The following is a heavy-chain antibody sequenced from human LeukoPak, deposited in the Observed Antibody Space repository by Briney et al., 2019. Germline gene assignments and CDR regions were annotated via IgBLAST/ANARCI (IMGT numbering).Heavy chain of an antibody. V-gene: IGHV4-34*01. CDR1: GGSFSGYY. Sequence: NSSETLSLTCAVYGGSFSGYYWSWLRQPPGKGLEWIGEINHSGSTNYNPSLKSRVTISVDTSKNQFSLKLSSVTAADTAVYYCARVGVVVPAAIAWGQGTLVTVSS. CDR2: INHSGST. CDR3: ARVGVVVPAAIA. D-gene: IGHD2-2*01. J-gene: IGHJ5*02.